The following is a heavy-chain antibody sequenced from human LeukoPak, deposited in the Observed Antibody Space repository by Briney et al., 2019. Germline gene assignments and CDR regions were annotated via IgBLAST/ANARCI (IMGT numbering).Heavy chain of an antibody. D-gene: IGHD3-10*01. V-gene: IGHV3-30-3*01. CDR1: GFTFSSYA. J-gene: IGHJ4*02. Sequence: GGSLRLSCAASGFTFSSYAMHWVRQPQPKGLEWVAIISYDGNNKYYADSVKCRFTISRDNSKNTLYLQMNSLRAEGTAVYYCTRDGDKYGSGTHFDYWGQGTLVTVSS. CDR3: TRDGDKYGSGTHFDY. CDR2: ISYDGNNK.